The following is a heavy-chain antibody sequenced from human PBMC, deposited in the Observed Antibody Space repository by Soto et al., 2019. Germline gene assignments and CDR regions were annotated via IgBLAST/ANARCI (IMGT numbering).Heavy chain of an antibody. D-gene: IGHD4-17*01. J-gene: IGHJ6*02. CDR3: ARSNGDYAVPLYYYYGMDV. CDR2: ISAYNGNT. Sequence: QVQLVQSGAEVKKPGASVKVSCKASGYTLTSYGISWVRQAPGQGLEWMGWISAYNGNTNYAQKLQGRVTMTTDTSTSTAYMELRSLRSDDTAVYYCARSNGDYAVPLYYYYGMDVWGQGTTVTVSS. V-gene: IGHV1-18*04. CDR1: GYTLTSYG.